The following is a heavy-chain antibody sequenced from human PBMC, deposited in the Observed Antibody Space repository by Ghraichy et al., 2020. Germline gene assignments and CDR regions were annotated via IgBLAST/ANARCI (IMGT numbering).Heavy chain of an antibody. CDR3: ARAFVSSGWYRDAFDL. CDR2: INQDGSEK. J-gene: IGHJ3*01. CDR1: GITFSSYW. V-gene: IGHV3-7*01. D-gene: IGHD6-19*01. Sequence: GGSLRLSCAASGITFSSYWMSWVRQAPGKGLEWVANINQDGSEKYYVDSLKGRLTISRDNDKNSLYLQMNSLRVEDTAVYYCARAFVSSGWYRDAFDLWSQGTLVTVSS.